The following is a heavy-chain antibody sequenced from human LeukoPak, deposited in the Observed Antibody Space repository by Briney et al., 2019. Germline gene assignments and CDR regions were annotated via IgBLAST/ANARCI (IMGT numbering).Heavy chain of an antibody. Sequence: GGSLRLSCAASGFTFSSYGMNWVRQAPGKGLEWVSGIGVGGTTYYADSVKGRFTISRDTSKSTLSLQMNSLRAEDTAVYYCAKTQGYYDCWGQGTLVTVS. CDR3: AKTQGYYDC. J-gene: IGHJ4*02. V-gene: IGHV3-23*01. D-gene: IGHD3-22*01. CDR2: IGVGGTT. CDR1: GFTFSSYG.